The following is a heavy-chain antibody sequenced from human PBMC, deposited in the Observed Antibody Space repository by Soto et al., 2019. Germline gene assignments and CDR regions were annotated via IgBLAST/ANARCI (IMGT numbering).Heavy chain of an antibody. D-gene: IGHD3-10*01. J-gene: IGHJ6*02. Sequence: PGGSLRLSCAASGFTFSSYAISWVRQAPWKGLEWVSAISGSGGSTYYADSVKGRFNISRDNSKNKLYLQMNSLRAEDTAVYYCAKDLSYGSGSYYYSGMDVGGHGTKV. CDR1: GFTFSSYA. CDR2: ISGSGGST. CDR3: AKDLSYGSGSYYYSGMDV. V-gene: IGHV3-23*01.